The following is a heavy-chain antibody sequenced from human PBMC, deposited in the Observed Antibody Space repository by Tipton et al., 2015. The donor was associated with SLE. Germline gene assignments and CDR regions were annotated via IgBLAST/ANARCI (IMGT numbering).Heavy chain of an antibody. CDR3: ARDGGGYCSGGSCSFDY. Sequence: SLRLSCAASGFTFSSYSMNWVRQAPGKGLEWVAVIWYDGSNKYYADSVKGRFTISRDNSKNTLYLQMNSLRAEDTAVYYCARDGGGYCSGGSCSFDYWGQGTLVTVSS. CDR2: IWYDGSNK. J-gene: IGHJ4*02. CDR1: GFTFSSYS. V-gene: IGHV3-33*08. D-gene: IGHD2-15*01.